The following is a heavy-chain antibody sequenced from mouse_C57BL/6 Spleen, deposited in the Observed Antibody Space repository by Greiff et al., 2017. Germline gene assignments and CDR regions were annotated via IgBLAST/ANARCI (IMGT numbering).Heavy chain of an antibody. CDR1: GVTFSSYA. J-gene: IGHJ4*01. Sequence: EVQGVESGGGLVKPGGSLKLSCAASGVTFSSYAMSWVRQTPEKRLEWVATISDGGSYTYYPDNVKGRFTISRDNAKNNLYLQMSHLKSEDTAMYYCARDIYYYGSSYRDYYAMDYWGQGTSVTVSS. V-gene: IGHV5-4*01. D-gene: IGHD1-1*01. CDR2: ISDGGSYT. CDR3: ARDIYYYGSSYRDYYAMDY.